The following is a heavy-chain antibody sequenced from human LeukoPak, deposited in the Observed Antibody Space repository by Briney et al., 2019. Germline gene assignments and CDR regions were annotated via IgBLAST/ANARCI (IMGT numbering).Heavy chain of an antibody. CDR3: AKGRYGSGTDFDY. D-gene: IGHD3-10*01. CDR1: GFTFSSYS. J-gene: IGHJ4*02. CDR2: ISSSSSYI. V-gene: IGHV3-21*04. Sequence: GGSLRLSCAASGFTFSSYSMNWVRQAPGKGLEWVSSISSSSSYIYYADSVKGRFTISRDNAKNSLYLQMNSLRAEDTAVYYCAKGRYGSGTDFDYWGQGTLVTVSS.